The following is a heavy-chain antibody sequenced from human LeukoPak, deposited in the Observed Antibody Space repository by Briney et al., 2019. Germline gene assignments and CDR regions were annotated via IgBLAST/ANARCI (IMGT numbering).Heavy chain of an antibody. V-gene: IGHV3-15*01. Sequence: PGGSLRLSCAASGFTFSSYWMSWVRQAPGKGLEWVGRIKSKTDGGTTDYAAPVKGRFTISRDDSKNTLYLQMNSLKTEDTAVYYCTTASAPMRGSSWYLAYYYYMDVWGKGTTVTVSS. CDR3: TTASAPMRGSSWYLAYYYYMDV. CDR2: IKSKTDGGTT. D-gene: IGHD6-13*01. CDR1: GFTFSSYW. J-gene: IGHJ6*03.